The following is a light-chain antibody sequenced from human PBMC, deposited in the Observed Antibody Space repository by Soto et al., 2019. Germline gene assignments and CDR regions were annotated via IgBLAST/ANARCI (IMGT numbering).Light chain of an antibody. CDR1: QSISTW. CDR3: QQYPTYSGT. Sequence: DIQMTQSPSTLSASVGDRVTITCRASQSISTWLAWYQQKPGTAPKLLIYRASNLESGVPSRFSGSESGTEFTLTISSLQPDDFATYYCQQYPTYSGTFGPGTKVHIK. J-gene: IGKJ3*01. V-gene: IGKV1-5*03. CDR2: RAS.